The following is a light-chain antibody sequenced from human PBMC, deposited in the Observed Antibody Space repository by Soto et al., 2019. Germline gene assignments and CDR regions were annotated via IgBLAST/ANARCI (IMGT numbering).Light chain of an antibody. J-gene: IGLJ2*01. CDR3: ASYAGNSVI. CDR2: DVT. CDR1: NSDVGGYIY. V-gene: IGLV2-11*01. Sequence: QSALTQPRSVSGSPGQSVTISCTGANSDVGGYIYVSWYQQPPGKAPKLIIYDVTERPSGVPDRFSGSKSGNTVSLTISGLQDEDEGDYYCASYAGNSVIFGGGTKLTVL.